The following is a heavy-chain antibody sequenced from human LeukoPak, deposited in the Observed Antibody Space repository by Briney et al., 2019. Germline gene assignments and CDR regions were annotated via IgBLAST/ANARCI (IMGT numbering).Heavy chain of an antibody. V-gene: IGHV3-23*01. J-gene: IGHJ3*02. Sequence: GGSLRLSCAGSGFTFSNYSINWVRQAPGKGLEWVSAISGSGGSTYYADSVKGRFTISRDNSKNTLYLQMNSLRAEDTAVYYCAKELKSSSSAFDIWGQGTMVTVSS. CDR1: GFTFSNYS. CDR2: ISGSGGST. CDR3: AKELKSSSSAFDI. D-gene: IGHD6-6*01.